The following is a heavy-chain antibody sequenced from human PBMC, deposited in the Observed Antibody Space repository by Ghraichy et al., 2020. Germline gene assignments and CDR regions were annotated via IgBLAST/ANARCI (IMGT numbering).Heavy chain of an antibody. Sequence: GGSLRLSCAASGFSFSSYEMNWVRQAPGKGLEWVSYISSSGSNIYYADSVKGRFIISRDNAKNSLFLQMNSLRAEDTAVYYCARVRSGGGVFSSVPYWGQGTLVTVSS. J-gene: IGHJ4*02. CDR3: ARVRSGGGVFSSVPY. CDR1: GFSFSSYE. V-gene: IGHV3-48*03. D-gene: IGHD3-10*01. CDR2: ISSSGSNI.